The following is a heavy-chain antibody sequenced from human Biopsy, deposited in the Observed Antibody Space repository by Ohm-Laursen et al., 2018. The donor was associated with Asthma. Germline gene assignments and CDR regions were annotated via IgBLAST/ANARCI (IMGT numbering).Heavy chain of an antibody. Sequence: GSLRLSCAAFEFSVSSSYMSWVRQAPGKGLEWVSVIYNDGRAYYADSVKGRFTVSRDNSKNTLFLQMNSLRAEDTAVYYCTRTTTVTTTYAMDVWGRGTTVTVSS. V-gene: IGHV3-53*01. CDR3: TRTTTVTTTYAMDV. CDR1: EFSVSSSY. CDR2: IYNDGRA. J-gene: IGHJ6*02. D-gene: IGHD4-17*01.